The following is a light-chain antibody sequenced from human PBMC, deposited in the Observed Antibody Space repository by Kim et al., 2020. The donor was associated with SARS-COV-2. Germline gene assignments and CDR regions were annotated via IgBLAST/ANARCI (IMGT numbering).Light chain of an antibody. CDR2: DAS. Sequence: EIVLTQSPGTLSLSPGERATLSCRASQSVSSSNLAWYQQKHGQAPRILIYDASSRATGIPDRFSGSGSGTDFTLTISRLEPEDFAVYYCQQYGSSLPLTFGGGTKVDIK. CDR1: QSVSSSN. J-gene: IGKJ4*01. V-gene: IGKV3-20*01. CDR3: QQYGSSLPLT.